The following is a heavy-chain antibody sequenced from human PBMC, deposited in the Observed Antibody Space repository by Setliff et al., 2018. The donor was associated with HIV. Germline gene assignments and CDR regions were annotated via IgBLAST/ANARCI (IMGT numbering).Heavy chain of an antibody. J-gene: IGHJ6*03. Sequence: PGGSLRLSCVASGFAFSDYWMSWVRQAPGKGLEWVATIKEDGSKKYYGVSVKGRYTISSDNAKKSLYLQMNSLKTEDTAVYYGARGRLLWSGSYYYYMDVWGKGTTVTVSS. D-gene: IGHD3-10*01. CDR2: IKEDGSKK. V-gene: IGHV3-7*03. CDR3: ARGRLLWSGSYYYYMDV. CDR1: GFAFSDYW.